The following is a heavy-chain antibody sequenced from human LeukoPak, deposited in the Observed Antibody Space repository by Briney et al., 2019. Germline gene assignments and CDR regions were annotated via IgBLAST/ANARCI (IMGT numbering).Heavy chain of an antibody. CDR3: ATPKYNWNYARSFDY. V-gene: IGHV1-24*01. CDR1: GYTLTELS. Sequence: VKVSCKVSGYTLTELSMHWVRQAPGKGLEWMGGFDPEDGETIYAQKFQGRVTMTEDTSTDTAYMGLSSLRSEDTAVYYCATPKYNWNYARSFDYWGQGTLVTVSS. CDR2: FDPEDGET. J-gene: IGHJ4*02. D-gene: IGHD1-7*01.